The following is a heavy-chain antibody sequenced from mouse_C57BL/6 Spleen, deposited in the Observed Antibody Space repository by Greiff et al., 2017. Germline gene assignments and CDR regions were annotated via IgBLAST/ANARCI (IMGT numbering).Heavy chain of an antibody. V-gene: IGHV10-1*01. CDR3: VRHEVLRGAIDY. Sequence: EVQGVESGGGLVQPKGSLKLSCAASGFSFNTYAMNWVRQAPGKGLEWVARIRSKSNNYATYYADSVKDRFTISRDDSESMLYLQMNNLKTEDTAMYYCVRHEVLRGAIDYWGQGTSVTVSS. J-gene: IGHJ4*01. D-gene: IGHD1-1*01. CDR2: IRSKSNNYAT. CDR1: GFSFNTYA.